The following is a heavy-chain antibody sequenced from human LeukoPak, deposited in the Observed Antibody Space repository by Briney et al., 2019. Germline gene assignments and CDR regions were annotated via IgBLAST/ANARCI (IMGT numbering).Heavy chain of an antibody. CDR3: PYFACSSTSCEYFDY. V-gene: IGHV3-74*01. Sequence: GGSLRLSCAASGFTFSSYWMHWVRQAPGKGLVWVSRINSDGSSTTYADSVKGRFTISRDNAKNTLYLQMNSLRAEDTAVYYCPYFACSSTSCEYFDYGGQGTLVPVSS. D-gene: IGHD2-2*01. CDR2: INSDGSST. CDR1: GFTFSSYW. J-gene: IGHJ4*02.